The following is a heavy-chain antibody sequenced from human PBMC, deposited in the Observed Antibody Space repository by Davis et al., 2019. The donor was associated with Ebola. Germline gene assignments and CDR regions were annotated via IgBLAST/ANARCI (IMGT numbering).Heavy chain of an antibody. J-gene: IGHJ6*02. CDR1: GFTFSTYS. Sequence: GGSLRLSYAASGFTFSTYSMSWVRQAPGKGLEWVSSISSDSDYIYYADSAKGRFTISRDNAKNSLFLQMDTLRAEDTAVYYCARDRPLDFFFGDYYGMDVWGQGTTVTVS. D-gene: IGHD3-16*01. CDR2: ISSDSDYI. V-gene: IGHV3-21*01. CDR3: ARDRPLDFFFGDYYGMDV.